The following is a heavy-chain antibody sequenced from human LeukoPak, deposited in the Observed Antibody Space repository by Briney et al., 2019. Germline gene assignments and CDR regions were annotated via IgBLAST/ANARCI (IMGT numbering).Heavy chain of an antibody. J-gene: IGHJ4*02. CDR2: IKQDGSGK. V-gene: IGHV3-7*01. CDR1: GFTSGTYW. Sequence: TGGSLRLSCAASGFTSGTYWMSWVRQAPGEGLEWVANIKQDGSGKYYVDSVRGRFTISRDNAKNSLYLQMNSLRAEDTAVCYCARDRGSSGWYEFDYWGQGTLVTVSS. D-gene: IGHD6-19*01. CDR3: ARDRGSSGWYEFDY.